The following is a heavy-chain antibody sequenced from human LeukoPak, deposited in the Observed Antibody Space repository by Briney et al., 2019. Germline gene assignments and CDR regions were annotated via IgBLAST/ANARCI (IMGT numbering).Heavy chain of an antibody. V-gene: IGHV3-66*01. CDR2: IYSGGST. CDR3: ARVGASSWHPYYFDY. CDR1: GFTVSSNY. J-gene: IGHJ4*02. Sequence: GGSLRLSCAASGFTVSSNYMSWVRQAPGKGLEWVSVIYSGGSTYYADSVKGRFTISRDNSKNTLYLQMNSLRAEDTAVYYCARVGASSWHPYYFDYWGQGTLVIVSS. D-gene: IGHD6-13*01.